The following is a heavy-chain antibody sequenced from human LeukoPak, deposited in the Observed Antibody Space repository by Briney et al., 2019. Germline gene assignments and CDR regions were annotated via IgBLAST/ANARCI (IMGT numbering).Heavy chain of an antibody. CDR1: GFTVSSNY. CDR2: IYSGGST. CDR3: ARAGRYSSSWYQPPDAFDI. J-gene: IGHJ3*02. D-gene: IGHD6-13*01. V-gene: IGHV3-66*01. Sequence: GGSPRLSCAASGFTVSSNYMSWVRQAPGKGLEWVSVIYSGGSTYYADSVKGRFTISRDNSKNTLYLQMNSLRAEDTAVYYCARAGRYSSSWYQPPDAFDIWGQGTMVTVSS.